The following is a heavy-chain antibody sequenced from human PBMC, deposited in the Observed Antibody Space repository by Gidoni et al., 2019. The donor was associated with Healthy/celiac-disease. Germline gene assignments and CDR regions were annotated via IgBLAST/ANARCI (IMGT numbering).Heavy chain of an antibody. Sequence: EVQLVQSGAEVKQPGATVNLSCTVSGYTFTDYYMHWVQQAPGTGLEWMGIVDPEDGETIYAEKVQGRVTITADTSTDTAYMDLSSLRSEDTAVYYCAKSGYCSSTSCSHSYYYYGMDVWGQGTTVTVSS. CDR3: AKSGYCSSTSCSHSYYYYGMDV. CDR2: VDPEDGET. J-gene: IGHJ6*02. V-gene: IGHV1-69-2*01. D-gene: IGHD2-2*01. CDR1: GYTFTDYY.